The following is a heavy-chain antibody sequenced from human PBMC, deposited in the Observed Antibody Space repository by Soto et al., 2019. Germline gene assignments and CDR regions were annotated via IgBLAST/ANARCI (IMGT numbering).Heavy chain of an antibody. CDR1: GGSISSYY. Sequence: SETLSLTCTVSGGSISSYYWSWIRQPPGKGLEWIGYIYYSGSTNYNPSLKSRVTISVDTSKNQFSLKLSSVTAADTAVYYCAGFSSSPTIDYWGQGTLVTVS. CDR2: IYYSGST. CDR3: AGFSSSPTIDY. V-gene: IGHV4-59*01. D-gene: IGHD6-6*01. J-gene: IGHJ4*02.